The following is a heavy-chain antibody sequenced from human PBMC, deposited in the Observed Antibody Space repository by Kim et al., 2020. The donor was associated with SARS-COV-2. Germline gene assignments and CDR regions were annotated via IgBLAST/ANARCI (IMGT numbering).Heavy chain of an antibody. CDR3: ARDFPALRWRVVVAAPTNNWFDP. CDR2: INPNSGGT. J-gene: IGHJ5*02. CDR1: GYTFTGYY. V-gene: IGHV1-2*06. Sequence: ASVKVSCKASGYTFTGYYMHWVRQAPGQGLEWMGRINPNSGGTNYAQKFQGRVTMTRDTSISTAYMELSRLRSDDTAVYYCARDFPALRWRVVVAAPTNNWFDPWGQGTLVTVSS. D-gene: IGHD2-15*01.